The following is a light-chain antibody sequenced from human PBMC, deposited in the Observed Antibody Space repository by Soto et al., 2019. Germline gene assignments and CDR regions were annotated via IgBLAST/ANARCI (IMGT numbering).Light chain of an antibody. Sequence: QSVLTQPPSASGSPGQSVAISCTGTNSDVGAYNYVSWYQQHPGKAPKLVIYDVTKRPSGVPDRFSGSKSGNTASLTVSGLQAEDEADYYCSSYAGSDNVIFGGGTKLTVL. V-gene: IGLV2-8*01. CDR2: DVT. CDR3: SSYAGSDNVI. CDR1: NSDVGAYNY. J-gene: IGLJ2*01.